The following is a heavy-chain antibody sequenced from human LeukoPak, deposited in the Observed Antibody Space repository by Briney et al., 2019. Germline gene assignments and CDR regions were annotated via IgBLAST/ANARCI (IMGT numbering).Heavy chain of an antibody. CDR1: GFTFSSYA. V-gene: IGHV3-23*01. CDR2: ISGSGGST. J-gene: IGHJ4*02. CDR3: AKAIAAAGRSFDY. D-gene: IGHD6-13*01. Sequence: GGSLRLSCAASGFTFSSYAMSWVRRAPGKGLEWVSAISGSGGSTYYADSVKGRFTISRDNSKNTLYLQMNSLRAEDTAVYYCAKAIAAAGRSFDYWGQGTLVTVSS.